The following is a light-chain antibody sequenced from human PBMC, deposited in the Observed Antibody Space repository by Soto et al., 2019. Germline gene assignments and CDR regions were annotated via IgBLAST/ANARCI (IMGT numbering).Light chain of an antibody. Sequence: ILLTQCPSSLSASVGDRVTITCRASQCIXNYFDWYQQKPGKAPNFLXDHASTLQRGGPSRFSGSGSGTDFTLTISRLDHEDFAVYYFQQYGSATWTFGQGTKVDIK. V-gene: IGKV1-9*01. J-gene: IGKJ1*01. CDR2: HAS. CDR3: QQYGSATWT. CDR1: QCIXNY.